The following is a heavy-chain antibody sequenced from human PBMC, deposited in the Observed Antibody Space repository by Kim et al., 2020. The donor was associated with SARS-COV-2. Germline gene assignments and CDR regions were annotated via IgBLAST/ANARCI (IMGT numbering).Heavy chain of an antibody. D-gene: IGHD3-10*01. J-gene: IGHJ5*02. CDR3: ARDLIRAYGSGSYYNEFVSLDP. V-gene: IGHV4-61*02. CDR1: GGSISSGSYY. CDR2: IYTSGST. Sequence: SETLSLTCTVSGGSISSGSYYWSWIRQPAGKGLEWIGRIYTSGSTNYNPSLKSRVTISVDTSKNQFSLKLSSVTAADTAVYYCARDLIRAYGSGSYYNEFVSLDPWGQGTLVTVSS.